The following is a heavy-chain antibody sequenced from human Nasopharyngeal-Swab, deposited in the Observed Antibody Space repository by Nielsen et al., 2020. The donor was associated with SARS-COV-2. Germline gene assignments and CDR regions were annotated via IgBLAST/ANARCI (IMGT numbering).Heavy chain of an antibody. CDR2: ISSSSSSTI. J-gene: IGHJ4*02. CDR1: GFTFSSYS. D-gene: IGHD3-16*01. V-gene: IGHV3-48*01. CDR3: VLIQGTASLGSSPNFDY. Sequence: GESLKISCAASGFTFSSYSMNWVRQAPGKGLEWVSYISSSSSSTIYYADSVKGRFTISRDNAKNSLYLQMNSLRAEDTAVYYCVLIQGTASLGSSPNFDYWGQGTLVTVSS.